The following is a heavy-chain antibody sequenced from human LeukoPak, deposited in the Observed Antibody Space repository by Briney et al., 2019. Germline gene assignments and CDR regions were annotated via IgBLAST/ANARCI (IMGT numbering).Heavy chain of an antibody. J-gene: IGHJ4*02. D-gene: IGHD3-10*01. CDR1: GFTFSSFS. V-gene: IGHV3-48*02. CDR2: FSTSSGTI. Sequence: GGSLRLSCAASGFTFSSFSMNWVRQAPGKGLEWGSYFSTSSGTISYADSMKGRFTISRDDAKNSLYLQMNSLRDEDTAVYYCARDKDFGFDYWGQGTLVTVSS. CDR3: ARDKDFGFDY.